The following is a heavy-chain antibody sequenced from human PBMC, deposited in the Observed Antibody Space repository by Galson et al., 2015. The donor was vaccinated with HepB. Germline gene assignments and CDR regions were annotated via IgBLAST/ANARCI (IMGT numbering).Heavy chain of an antibody. Sequence: SLRLSGAGARFTITTLWMTWVRHAPGKALEWVANIKQDRSDIRYLDSVESRITISRYHGDNLLYLQMNSLRVEDTAVYSCAGGPGWLVTEWGQGTMVTVSS. V-gene: IGHV3-7*03. CDR2: IKQDRSDI. J-gene: IGHJ1*01. CDR3: AGGPGWLVTE. CDR1: RFTITTLW. D-gene: IGHD3-22*01.